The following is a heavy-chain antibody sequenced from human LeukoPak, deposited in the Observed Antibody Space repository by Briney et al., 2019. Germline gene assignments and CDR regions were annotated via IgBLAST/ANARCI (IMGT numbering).Heavy chain of an antibody. V-gene: IGHV3-7*01. J-gene: IGHJ6*02. Sequence: PGGTLRLSCAASVFTFSSFWMSGVRHPPGKGLEGVANIKQDGNDKNYIDSVKGRFTISRDNAKNSLYLQMNSLRAEDTAKYYCVRDGSDILTVYGMDVWGQGTTVTVSS. D-gene: IGHD3-9*01. CDR3: VRDGSDILTVYGMDV. CDR1: VFTFSSFW. CDR2: IKQDGNDK.